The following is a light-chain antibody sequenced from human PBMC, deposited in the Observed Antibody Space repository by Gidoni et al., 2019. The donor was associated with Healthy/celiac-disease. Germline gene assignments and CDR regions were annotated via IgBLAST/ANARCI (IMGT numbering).Light chain of an antibody. J-gene: IGKJ5*01. Sequence: EIVLTKSPATLSLSPGERATLSCRARHIVSRYLAWYQQKPGQAPRLLIYDASNRATGIPVRFSGSGSGTDFTLTISSLEPEDFAVYYCQQRSNGGVTFGQGTRLEIK. CDR2: DAS. CDR3: QQRSNGGVT. CDR1: HIVSRY. V-gene: IGKV3-11*01.